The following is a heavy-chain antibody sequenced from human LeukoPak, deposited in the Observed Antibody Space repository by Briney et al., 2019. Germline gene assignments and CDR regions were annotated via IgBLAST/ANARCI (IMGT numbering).Heavy chain of an antibody. V-gene: IGHV1-46*01. Sequence: ASVKVSCKASGYTFTSYYMHWVRQAPGQGLEWMGIIKPGGGSTNYAQKFQGRVTMTRDTSTSTVYMELSSVTSEDTAVYYCAREEEGGSFDYWGQGTLVTVSS. CDR1: GYTFTSYY. CDR3: AREEEGGSFDY. CDR2: IKPGGGST. J-gene: IGHJ4*02. D-gene: IGHD3-16*01.